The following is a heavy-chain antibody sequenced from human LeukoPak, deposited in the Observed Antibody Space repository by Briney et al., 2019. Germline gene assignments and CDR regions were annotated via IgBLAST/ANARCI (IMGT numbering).Heavy chain of an antibody. CDR3: ARHRAYSSSSPFDY. CDR2: IYYTGST. J-gene: IGHJ4*02. V-gene: IGHV4-59*08. D-gene: IGHD6-6*01. CDR1: GGSISSLY. Sequence: SDTLSLTCSVSGGSISSLYWSWIRQPPGKGLEWIGYIYYTGSTNYNPSLKSRVTMFVDMSKNQFSLRLSSVTAADSAVYYCARHRAYSSSSPFDYWRQGTLVTVSS.